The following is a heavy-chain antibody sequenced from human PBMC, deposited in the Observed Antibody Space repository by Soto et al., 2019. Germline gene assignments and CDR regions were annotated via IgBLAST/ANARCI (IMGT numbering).Heavy chain of an antibody. CDR2: ISSSGVYK. CDR3: TTQTQVTRNGEYFQH. D-gene: IGHD2-15*01. CDR1: GFTFASYA. V-gene: IGHV3-21*01. J-gene: IGHJ1*01. Sequence: GGSLRLSCAASGFTFASYAMSWLRQAPGKGLEWVSFISSSGVYKYSADSLTGRFAISRDNAKNSLFLQMNSLRAEDTAVYYCTTQTQVTRNGEYFQHWGQGALVTVSS.